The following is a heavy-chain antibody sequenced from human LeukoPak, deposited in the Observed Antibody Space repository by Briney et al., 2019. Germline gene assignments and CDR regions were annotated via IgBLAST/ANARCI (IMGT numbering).Heavy chain of an antibody. J-gene: IGHJ4*02. CDR2: IYYTGSS. Sequence: PSETLSLTCSVSGGSIRSSDDYWGFVRQAPGKGLEWMGSIYYTGSSHYNPSLKSRVTISVDTSKNQFSLRLSSVTAADTAVYYCARPNWNDLHFDYWGQGTLVTVSS. V-gene: IGHV4-39*07. CDR1: GGSIRSSDDY. D-gene: IGHD1-1*01. CDR3: ARPNWNDLHFDY.